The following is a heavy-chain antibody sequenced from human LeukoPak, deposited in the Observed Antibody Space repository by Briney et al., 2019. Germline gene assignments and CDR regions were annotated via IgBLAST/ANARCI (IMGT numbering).Heavy chain of an antibody. CDR3: VTSGRRDSNVFY. D-gene: IGHD3-10*01. CDR2: IKTKTDGETT. CDR1: GFTVSSNF. V-gene: IGHV3-15*01. Sequence: PGGSLRLSCASSGFTVSSNFMTWVRQAPGKGLEWVGRIKTKTDGETTDFTAPVKGRFTVSRDDSGNTVYLEMNSLKTEDTAVYYCVTSGRRDSNVFYWGQGTLVTVSS. J-gene: IGHJ4*02.